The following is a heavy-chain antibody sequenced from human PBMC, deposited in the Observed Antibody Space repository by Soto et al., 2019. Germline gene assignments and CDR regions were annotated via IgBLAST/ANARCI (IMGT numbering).Heavy chain of an antibody. Sequence: GASVKVSCKASGGTFSSYAISWVRQAPGQGLEWMGGIIPIFGTANYAQKFQGRVTITADESTSTAYMELSSLRSEDTAVYYCARASVNYYGLQYSQWGRKYWFDPWGQGTLVTVSS. CDR3: ARASVNYYGLQYSQWGRKYWFDP. V-gene: IGHV1-69*13. CDR2: IIPIFGTA. CDR1: GGTFSSYA. J-gene: IGHJ5*02. D-gene: IGHD3-10*01.